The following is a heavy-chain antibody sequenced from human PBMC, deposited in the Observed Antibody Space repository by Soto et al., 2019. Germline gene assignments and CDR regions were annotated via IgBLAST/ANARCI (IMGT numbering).Heavy chain of an antibody. D-gene: IGHD3-10*01. Sequence: PSETLSLTCTVSCGSIISYYWSWIRQPPGKGLEWIGYIYYSGSTNYNPSLKSRVTISVDTSKNQFSLKLGSVTAADTAVYYCVTGRHYYYYGMDVWGQGTTVTVSS. V-gene: IGHV4-59*01. CDR3: VTGRHYYYYGMDV. J-gene: IGHJ6*02. CDR1: CGSIISYY. CDR2: IYYSGST.